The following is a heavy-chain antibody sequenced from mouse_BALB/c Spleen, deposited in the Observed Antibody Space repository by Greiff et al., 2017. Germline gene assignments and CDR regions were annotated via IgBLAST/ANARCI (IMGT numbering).Heavy chain of an antibody. J-gene: IGHJ2*01. CDR2: IYPGNSDT. V-gene: IGHV1-5*01. Sequence: EVQLQQSGTVLARPGASVKMSCKASGYTFTSYWMHWVKQRPGQGLEWIGAIYPGNSDTSYNQKFKGKAKLTAVTSTSTAYMELSSLTNEDSAVYYCTRPTGGYYFDYWGQGTTLTVSS. CDR3: TRPTGGYYFDY. CDR1: GYTFTSYW.